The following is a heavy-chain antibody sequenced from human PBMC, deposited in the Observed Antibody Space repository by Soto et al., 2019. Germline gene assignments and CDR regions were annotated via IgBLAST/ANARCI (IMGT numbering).Heavy chain of an antibody. V-gene: IGHV5-10-1*01. CDR2: IDPSDSYT. Sequence: GESLKISCKGSGYSFTSYWISWVRQMPGKGLEWMGRIDPSDSYTNYSPSFQGHVTISADKSISTAYRQWSSLKASDTAMYYCARSGDDSSGYYDYWGQGTLVTVSS. CDR1: GYSFTSYW. CDR3: ARSGDDSSGYYDY. J-gene: IGHJ4*02. D-gene: IGHD3-22*01.